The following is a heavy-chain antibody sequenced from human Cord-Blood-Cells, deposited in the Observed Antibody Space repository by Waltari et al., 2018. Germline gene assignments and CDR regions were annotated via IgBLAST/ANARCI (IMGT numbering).Heavy chain of an antibody. CDR1: GGTFSSYA. D-gene: IGHD3-10*01. CDR3: ARDPRRGSGAYYYYGMDV. J-gene: IGHJ6*02. CDR2: IIPILGTA. V-gene: IGHV1-69*12. Sequence: QVQLVQSGAEVKKPGSSVKVSCKASGGTFSSYAISWVRQAPGQGLEWMGGIIPILGTANYAQKFQGRVTITADESTSTAYMELSSLRSEDTAVYYCARDPRRGSGAYYYYGMDVWGQGTTVTVSS.